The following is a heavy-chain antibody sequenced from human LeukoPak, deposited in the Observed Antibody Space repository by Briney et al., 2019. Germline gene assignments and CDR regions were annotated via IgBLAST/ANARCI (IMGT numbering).Heavy chain of an antibody. V-gene: IGHV3-23*01. Sequence: QPGGSLRLSCAVSGITLSNYGMSWVRQAPGKGLEWVAGISDSGGTTNYADSVKGRFTVSRDNPKNRLYLQMNSLRAEDTAVYFCAKRGVVIRVILVGFHKQAYYFESWGQGVLVTVSS. CDR1: GITLSNYG. CDR3: AKRGVVIRVILVGFHKQAYYFES. D-gene: IGHD3-22*01. CDR2: ISDSGGTT. J-gene: IGHJ4*02.